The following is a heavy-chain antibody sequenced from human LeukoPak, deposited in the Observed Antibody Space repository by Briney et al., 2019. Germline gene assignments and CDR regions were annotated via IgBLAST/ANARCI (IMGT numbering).Heavy chain of an antibody. J-gene: IGHJ3*02. Sequence: ASVKVSCKASGYTFTSYGISWVRQAPGQGLEWMGWISAYNGNTNYAQKLQGRVTMTTDTSTSTAYMELRSLRSDDTAVYYCARDRRVWEQWLVLRLDAFDIWGQGTMVTVSS. D-gene: IGHD6-19*01. CDR2: ISAYNGNT. CDR3: ARDRRVWEQWLVLRLDAFDI. CDR1: GYTFTSYG. V-gene: IGHV1-18*01.